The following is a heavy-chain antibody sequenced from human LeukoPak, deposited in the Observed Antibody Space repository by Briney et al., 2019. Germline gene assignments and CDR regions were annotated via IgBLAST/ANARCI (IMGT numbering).Heavy chain of an antibody. D-gene: IGHD3-16*02. Sequence: GGTLRLSCAASGFTLSSYAMSWVRQAPGKGLEWVAVISYDGSNKYYADSVKGRFTISRDNSKNTLYLQMNSLRAEDTAVYYCARVRVRLGELSPPNYWGQGTLVTVSS. CDR3: ARVRVRLGELSPPNY. CDR1: GFTLSSYA. V-gene: IGHV3-30*04. J-gene: IGHJ4*02. CDR2: ISYDGSNK.